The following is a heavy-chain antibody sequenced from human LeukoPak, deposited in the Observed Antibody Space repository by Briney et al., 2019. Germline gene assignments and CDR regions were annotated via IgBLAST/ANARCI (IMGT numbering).Heavy chain of an antibody. CDR3: ARGGPSVESGKNFDY. Sequence: PGGSLRLSCAASGFTFSYYGMNWVRQAPGKGLEWVSYISTSSNTIHYADSVKGRFTTSRDNAKNSLYLQMNSLRDEDTAVYFSARGGPSVESGKNFDYWGQGTLVTVSS. J-gene: IGHJ4*02. CDR1: GFTFSYYG. V-gene: IGHV3-48*02. D-gene: IGHD1-26*01. CDR2: ISTSSNTI.